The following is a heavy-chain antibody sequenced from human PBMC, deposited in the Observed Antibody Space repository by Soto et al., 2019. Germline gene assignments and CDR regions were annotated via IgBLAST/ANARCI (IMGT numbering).Heavy chain of an antibody. J-gene: IGHJ3*02. Sequence: QVQLQQWGAGLLKPSETLSLTCAVYGGSFSAYYWGWIRQSPGKGLEWIGEINHSGSTNYNPSLKSRVTISVDTSKNQCSLKLSSVTAADTAVYYCAGRYCSGGSCYLGAIDIWGQGTMVTVSS. D-gene: IGHD2-15*01. CDR1: GGSFSAYY. CDR2: INHSGST. V-gene: IGHV4-34*01. CDR3: AGRYCSGGSCYLGAIDI.